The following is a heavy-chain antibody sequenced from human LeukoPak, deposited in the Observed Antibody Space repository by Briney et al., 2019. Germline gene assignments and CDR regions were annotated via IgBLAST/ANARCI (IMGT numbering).Heavy chain of an antibody. CDR1: GGSFSGYY. CDR3: ARGSDHSSTSFDY. CDR2: INHSGST. D-gene: IGHD6-13*01. V-gene: IGHV4-34*01. Sequence: SETLSLTCAVYGGSFSGYYWSWIRQPPGKGLEWIGEINHSGSTNYNPSLKSRVTISVDTSKNQFSLKLSSVTAADTAVYYCARGSDHSSTSFDYWGQGTLVTVSS. J-gene: IGHJ4*02.